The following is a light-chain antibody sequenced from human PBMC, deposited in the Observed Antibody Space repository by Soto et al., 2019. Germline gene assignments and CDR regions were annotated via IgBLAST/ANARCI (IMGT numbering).Light chain of an antibody. V-gene: IGKV3D-20*01. CDR1: QSINSNY. CDR3: QQYGSSPT. J-gene: IGKJ5*01. Sequence: EIVLTQSPATLSLSPGERATLSCGASQSINSNYLAWYQQKPGLAPRLVIYDTSRRAPGIPDRLTGSGSGTDFTLTISRLEPEDSAIYYRQQYGSSPTFGQGTRLEIK. CDR2: DTS.